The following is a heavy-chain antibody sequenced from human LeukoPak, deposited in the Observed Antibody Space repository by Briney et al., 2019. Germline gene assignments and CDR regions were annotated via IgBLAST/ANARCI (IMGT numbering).Heavy chain of an antibody. CDR1: GDSITSTHW. CDR2: IYKSGTT. J-gene: IGHJ4*02. V-gene: IGHV4-4*02. CDR3: AREYDGRGYFDY. D-gene: IGHD1-26*01. Sequence: SETLSLTCAVSGDSITSTHWWSWVRQPPGKGLEWIGQIYKSGTTNYTPSLKSRDTMSVDKSKNQFSLKVTSVTAADTAVYYCAREYDGRGYFDYWGQGTLVTVSS.